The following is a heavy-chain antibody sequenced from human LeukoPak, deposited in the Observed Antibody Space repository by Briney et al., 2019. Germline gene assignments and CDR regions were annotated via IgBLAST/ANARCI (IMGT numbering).Heavy chain of an antibody. Sequence: GGSLRLSCAASGFTFSSYSMNWVRQAPGKGLEWVSSISSSSSYIYYADSVKGRFTISSDNAKNSLYLQMNSLRAEDTAVYYCARGSFGFLGWFGELWVWGQGTLVTVSS. V-gene: IGHV3-21*01. CDR3: ARGSFGFLGWFGELWV. CDR1: GFTFSSYS. J-gene: IGHJ4*02. D-gene: IGHD3-10*01. CDR2: ISSSSSYI.